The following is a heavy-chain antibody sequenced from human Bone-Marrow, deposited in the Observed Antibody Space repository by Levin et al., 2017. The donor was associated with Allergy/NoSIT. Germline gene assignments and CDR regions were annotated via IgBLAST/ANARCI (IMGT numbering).Heavy chain of an antibody. CDR1: GLSVSDNY. CDR3: TRVVIPADNSGGRPFDY. J-gene: IGHJ4*02. V-gene: IGHV3-53*01. Sequence: GGSLRLSCAASGLSVSDNYMSWVRQAPGKGPEWVSNIYSDGRAYYTDSVRGRFTTSRDIPKNTLFLQMNSLRAEDTAVYYCTRVVIPADNSGGRPFDYWGQGTLVSVST. D-gene: IGHD6-19*01. CDR2: IYSDGRA.